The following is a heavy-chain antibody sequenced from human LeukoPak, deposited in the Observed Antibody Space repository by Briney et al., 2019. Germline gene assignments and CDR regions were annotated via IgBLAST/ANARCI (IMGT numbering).Heavy chain of an antibody. V-gene: IGHV3-7*01. J-gene: IGHJ6*02. D-gene: IGHD5-24*01. CDR2: IKQDGSEK. Sequence: PGGSLRLSCAASGFTFSSYWMSWVRQAPGKGLEWVANIKQDGSEKYYVDSVKGRFTISRDNAKNSLYLQMNSLRAEDTAVYYCAVPRWLQPWYYYYGMDVWGQGTTVTVSS. CDR3: AVPRWLQPWYYYYGMDV. CDR1: GFTFSSYW.